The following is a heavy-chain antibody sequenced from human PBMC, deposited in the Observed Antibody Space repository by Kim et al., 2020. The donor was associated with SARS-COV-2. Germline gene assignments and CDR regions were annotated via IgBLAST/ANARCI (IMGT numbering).Heavy chain of an antibody. J-gene: IGHJ4*02. CDR1: GGTFSSYA. CDR3: AREDYGDRKIDY. D-gene: IGHD4-17*01. CDR2: LIPMHGIT. Sequence: SVKVSCKASGGTFSSYAISWVRKAPGQGLEWMGRLIPMHGITNYAEKFQSRVTLTADKSATTAYMELSRLRSDDTAVYYCAREDYGDRKIDYWGQGSLLTISS. V-gene: IGHV1-69*04.